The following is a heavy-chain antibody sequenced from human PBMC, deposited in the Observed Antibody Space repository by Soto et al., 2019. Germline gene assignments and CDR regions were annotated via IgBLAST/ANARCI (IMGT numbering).Heavy chain of an antibody. CDR2: INPHGVST. V-gene: IGHV1-46*04. CDR1: GDTFTSYY. CDR3: ARSSGGNFGIIIEGSNWFDP. J-gene: IGHJ5*02. Sequence: QVRLVQSGAEVRRPGASVKVSCKAPGDTFTSYYLNWVRQAPGQGLEWMGVINPHGVSTKYAQKLQGRVTMTRDTSRSTVYMELRSLRSDDTAIYYCARSSGGNFGIIIEGSNWFDPWGQGTLVTVSS. D-gene: IGHD3-3*01.